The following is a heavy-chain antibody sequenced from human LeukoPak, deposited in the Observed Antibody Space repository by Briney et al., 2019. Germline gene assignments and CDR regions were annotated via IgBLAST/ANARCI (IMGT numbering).Heavy chain of an antibody. J-gene: IGHJ4*02. CDR2: ISGYNGNT. CDR3: ARDYDFWSGHFGGYFDY. Sequence: ASVKVSCKASGYTFTSYGISWVRQAPGHGLEWMGWISGYNGNTNYGQELQGRVTMTTDTSTSTAYMELRSLRSDDTAVYYCARDYDFWSGHFGGYFDYWGQGTLVSVSS. CDR1: GYTFTSYG. D-gene: IGHD3-3*01. V-gene: IGHV1-18*01.